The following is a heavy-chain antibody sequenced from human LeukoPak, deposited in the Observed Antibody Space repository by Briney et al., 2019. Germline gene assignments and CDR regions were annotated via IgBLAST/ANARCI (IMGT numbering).Heavy chain of an antibody. J-gene: IGHJ4*02. CDR2: IGGTGVRT. V-gene: IGHV3-23*01. D-gene: IGHD3-16*01. Sequence: PGGSLRLSCAASGFTFSSDTMSWVRQAPGKGLEWVSIIGGTGVRTYYADSVKGRFTISRDNSKNTLYLQINSLRAEDTAVYFCAKDRLGGPYFFHYWGQGTLVTVSS. CDR3: AKDRLGGPYFFHY. CDR1: GFTFSSDT.